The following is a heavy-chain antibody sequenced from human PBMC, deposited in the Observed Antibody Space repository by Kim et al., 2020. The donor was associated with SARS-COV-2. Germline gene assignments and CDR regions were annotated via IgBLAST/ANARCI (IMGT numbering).Heavy chain of an antibody. CDR1: GFTFSTNN. V-gene: IGHV3-21*01. CDR2: ISSTSDYI. CDR3: ARARWTPNYYFDY. D-gene: IGHD2-15*01. J-gene: IGHJ4*02. Sequence: GGSLRLSCAASGFTFSTNNINWVRQAPGKXXEWVSSISSTSDYIYYADSVKGRFTVSRDNAKNSLYLQMNSLRAEDTAVXXCARARWTPNYYFDYWGQGTLVTV.